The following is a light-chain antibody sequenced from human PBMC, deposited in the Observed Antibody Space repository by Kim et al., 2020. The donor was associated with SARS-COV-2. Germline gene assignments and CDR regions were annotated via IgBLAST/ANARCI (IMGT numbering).Light chain of an antibody. CDR3: QQYSTYPLT. Sequence: ASVGDRVTIPCRASQSISSWLAWYQQKPGKAPNLLIYKASSLESGVPSRFSGSGSGTEFTLTISSLQPDDFATYYCQQYSTYPLTFGGGTKVDIK. V-gene: IGKV1-5*03. CDR2: KAS. J-gene: IGKJ4*01. CDR1: QSISSW.